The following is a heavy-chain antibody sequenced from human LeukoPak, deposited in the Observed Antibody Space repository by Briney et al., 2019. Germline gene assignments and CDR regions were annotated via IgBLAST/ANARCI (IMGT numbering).Heavy chain of an antibody. V-gene: IGHV1-18*01. Sequence: GASVKVSCKASGYTFTSYGISWVRQAPGQGLEWMGWISTYNGNTIYAQMLQGRVTMTTDTSTSTAYMELRSLRSDDTAVYCCARDLSSSYYYVFDYWGQGTLVTVSS. J-gene: IGHJ4*02. CDR3: ARDLSSSYYYVFDY. CDR2: ISTYNGNT. D-gene: IGHD3-22*01. CDR1: GYTFTSYG.